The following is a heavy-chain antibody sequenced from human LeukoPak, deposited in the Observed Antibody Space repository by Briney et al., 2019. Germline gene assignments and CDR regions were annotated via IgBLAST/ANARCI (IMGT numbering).Heavy chain of an antibody. D-gene: IGHD6-19*01. J-gene: IGHJ4*02. CDR3: ARDQSSGWSYFDY. Sequence: ASVKVSCNASGYTFTGYYMHWVRQAPGQGLEWMGIINPSGGSTSYAQKFQGRVTMTRDTSTSTVYMELSSLRSEDTAVYYCARDQSSGWSYFDYWGQGTLVTVSS. CDR2: INPSGGST. CDR1: GYTFTGYY. V-gene: IGHV1-46*01.